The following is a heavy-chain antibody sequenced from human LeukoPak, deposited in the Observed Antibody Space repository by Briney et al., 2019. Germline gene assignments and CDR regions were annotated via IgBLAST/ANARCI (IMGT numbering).Heavy chain of an antibody. CDR3: TTARDGSGSYYAFDY. V-gene: IGHV3-15*01. CDR2: IKSKTDGGTT. D-gene: IGHD3-10*01. J-gene: IGHJ4*02. Sequence: GGSLRLSCAASGFTFSNAWMSWVRQAPGKGLEWVGRIKSKTDGGTTDYAAPVKGRFTISRDDSKNTLYLQMNSLKTEDTAVHYCTTARDGSGSYYAFDYWGQGTLVTVSS. CDR1: GFTFSNAW.